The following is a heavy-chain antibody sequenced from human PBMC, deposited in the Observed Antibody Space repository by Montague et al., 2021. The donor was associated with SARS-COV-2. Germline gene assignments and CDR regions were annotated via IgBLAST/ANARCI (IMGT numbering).Heavy chain of an antibody. Sequence: SVKVSCKASGYNFNDYGITWVRRAPGQGLEWLGWISPYNVNTYYGQNFQGRVTLSADASTRTVHMELRSLSSADTAVYYCGRSNWRYFYYGVDVWGQGTTVTVSS. CDR1: GYNFNDYG. D-gene: IGHD5-24*01. V-gene: IGHV1-18*01. J-gene: IGHJ6*02. CDR3: GRSNWRYFYYGVDV. CDR2: ISPYNVNT.